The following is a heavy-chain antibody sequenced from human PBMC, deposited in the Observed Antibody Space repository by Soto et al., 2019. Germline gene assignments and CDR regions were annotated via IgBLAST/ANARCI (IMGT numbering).Heavy chain of an antibody. CDR1: GYTFTGYY. CDR3: ARGPYCSSTSCENTFDY. Sequence: ASVKVSCKASGYTFTGYYMHWVRQAPGQGLEWMGWINPNSGGTNYAQKFQGWVTMTRDTSISTAYMELSRLRSDDTAVYYCARGPYCSSTSCENTFDYWGQGTLVTVSS. CDR2: INPNSGGT. J-gene: IGHJ4*02. V-gene: IGHV1-2*04. D-gene: IGHD2-2*01.